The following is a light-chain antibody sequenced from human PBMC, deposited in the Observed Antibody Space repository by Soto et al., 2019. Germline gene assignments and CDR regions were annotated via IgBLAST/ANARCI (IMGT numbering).Light chain of an antibody. CDR1: QDISNY. V-gene: IGKV1-33*01. CDR2: DAS. CDR3: QQYDNSYT. J-gene: IGKJ2*01. Sequence: DIPMTQSPSSLSASVGDRATITCQASQDISNYLNWYQQKPGKAPKILIYDASNVETEVPSRFSGSGSGTDFTFTISSLQSEDIATYYCQQYDNSYTFGQGTKLEIK.